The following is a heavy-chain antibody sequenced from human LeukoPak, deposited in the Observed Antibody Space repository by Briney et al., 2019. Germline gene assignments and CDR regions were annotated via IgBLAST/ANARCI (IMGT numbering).Heavy chain of an antibody. CDR2: ISGSGGST. J-gene: IGHJ5*02. D-gene: IGHD2-2*02. CDR1: GFTFGSYA. V-gene: IGHV3-23*01. Sequence: GGSLRLSCAASGFTFGSYAMSWVRQAPGKGLEWVSAISGSGGSTYYADSVKGRFTISRDNSKNTLYLQMNSLRAEDTAVYYCAKGSCSSTSCYTGSWGQGTLVTVSS. CDR3: AKGSCSSTSCYTGS.